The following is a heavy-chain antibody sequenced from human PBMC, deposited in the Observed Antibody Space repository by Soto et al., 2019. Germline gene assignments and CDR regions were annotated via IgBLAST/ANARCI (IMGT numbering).Heavy chain of an antibody. J-gene: IGHJ6*02. CDR2: IDPSDSDT. V-gene: IGHV5-10-1*01. CDR1: GYTLTSYW. CDR3: ARRRPLQENNSPRFGMDV. D-gene: IGHD2-15*01. Sequence: GESLKISCEGYGYTLTSYWISWVRQIPWKGLEWMGRIDPSDSDTTYNPSFQGHVTISADKSGRTAFLQWSSLKASDTAIHYCARRRPLQENNSPRFGMDVLGPGTSVTASS.